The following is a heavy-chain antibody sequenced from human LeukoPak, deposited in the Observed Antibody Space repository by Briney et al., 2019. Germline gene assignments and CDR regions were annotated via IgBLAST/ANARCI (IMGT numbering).Heavy chain of an antibody. CDR1: GGSISSYY. CDR2: IYYSGST. J-gene: IGHJ6*02. Sequence: SETLSLTCTVSGGSISSYYWSWIRQPPGKGLEWIGYIYYSGSTNYNPSLKSRVTISVDTSKNQFSLKLSSVTAADTAVYYCARAAYYGPLGHGMDVWGQGTTVTVSS. CDR3: ARAAYYGPLGHGMDV. V-gene: IGHV4-59*01. D-gene: IGHD3-10*01.